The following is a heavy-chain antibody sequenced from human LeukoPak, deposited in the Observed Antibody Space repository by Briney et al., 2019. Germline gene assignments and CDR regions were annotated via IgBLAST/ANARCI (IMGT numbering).Heavy chain of an antibody. J-gene: IGHJ4*02. V-gene: IGHV1-24*01. D-gene: IGHD4-17*01. CDR1: GYTLTELS. CDR2: FDPEDGET. Sequence: ASVKVSCKVSGYTLTELSMHWVRQAPGKGLEWMGGFDPEDGETIYAQKFQGRVTMTEDTSTDTAYMELSSLRSEDTAVYYCATDRYLLDYGDWGFDYWGQGTLVTVSS. CDR3: ATDRYLLDYGDWGFDY.